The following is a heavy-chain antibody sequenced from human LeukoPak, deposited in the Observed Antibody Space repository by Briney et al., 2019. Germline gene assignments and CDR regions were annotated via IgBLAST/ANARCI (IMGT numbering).Heavy chain of an antibody. CDR2: ISSSGSTI. CDR3: ARDNIAVAGKGEGFDY. J-gene: IGHJ4*02. V-gene: IGHV3-11*01. CDR1: GFTFGDYY. Sequence: GGSLRLSCAASGFTFGDYYMSWIRQAPGKGLEWVSYISSSGSTIYYADSVKGRFTISRDNAKNSLYLQMNSLRAEDTAVYYCARDNIAVAGKGEGFDYWGQGTLVTVSS. D-gene: IGHD6-19*01.